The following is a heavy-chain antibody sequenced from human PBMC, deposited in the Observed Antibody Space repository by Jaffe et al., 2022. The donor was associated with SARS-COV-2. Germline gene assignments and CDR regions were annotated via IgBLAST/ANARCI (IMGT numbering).Heavy chain of an antibody. Sequence: EVQLVESGGGLVQPGGSLKLSCAASGFTFSGSAMHWVRQASGKGPEWVGRIRSKGYDYATAYALSVKGRFTISRDDSKNTAYLQMSSLKTEDTAVYYCTVLGVSSSFDYWGQGTLVTVSS. CDR2: IRSKGYDYAT. J-gene: IGHJ4*02. CDR3: TVLGVSSSFDY. CDR1: GFTFSGSA. D-gene: IGHD3-10*01. V-gene: IGHV3-73*01.